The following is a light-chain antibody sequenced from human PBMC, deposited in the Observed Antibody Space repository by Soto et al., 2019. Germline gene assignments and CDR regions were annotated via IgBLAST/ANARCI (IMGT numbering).Light chain of an antibody. CDR3: SSYAGSNKYV. V-gene: IGLV2-8*01. CDR2: EVS. J-gene: IGLJ1*01. Sequence: QSVLTQPPSASGSPGQSVTISCTGTSSDVGGYNYVSWYQQHPGKAPKLIIYEVSKRPSGVPDRFSGSKSGNTASLIVSGLQAEDEADYSCSSYAGSNKYVLGTGTKVTVL. CDR1: SSDVGGYNY.